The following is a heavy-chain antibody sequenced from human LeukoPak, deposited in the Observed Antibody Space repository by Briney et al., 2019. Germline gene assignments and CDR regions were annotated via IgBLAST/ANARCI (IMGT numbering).Heavy chain of an antibody. D-gene: IGHD4-17*01. V-gene: IGHV3-72*01. CDR3: ARGRGYYGDYNFDY. CDR2: TRNKANSYTT. J-gene: IGHJ4*02. CDR1: GFTFSDHY. Sequence: GGSLRLSCAASGFTFSDHYMDWVRQAPGKGLEWVGRTRNKANSYTTEYAASVKGRFTISRDDSKNSLYLQMNSLKTEDTAVYYCARGRGYYGDYNFDYWGQGTLVTASS.